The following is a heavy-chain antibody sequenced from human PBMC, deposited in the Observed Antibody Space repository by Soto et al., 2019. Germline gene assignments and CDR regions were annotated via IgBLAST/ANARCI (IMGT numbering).Heavy chain of an antibody. J-gene: IGHJ6*03. CDR1: GFTFDDYG. D-gene: IGHD3-16*02. CDR3: ARVFYDYIWGSYRAYYYYYMDV. Sequence: GGSLRLSCAASGFTFDDYGMSWVRQAPGKGLEWVSGINWNGGSTGYADSVKGRFTISRDNAKNSLYLQMNSLRAEDTALYHCARVFYDYIWGSYRAYYYYYMDVWGKGTTVTVSS. V-gene: IGHV3-20*01. CDR2: INWNGGST.